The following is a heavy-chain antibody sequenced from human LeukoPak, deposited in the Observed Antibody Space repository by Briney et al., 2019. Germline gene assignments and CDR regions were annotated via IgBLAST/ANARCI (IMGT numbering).Heavy chain of an antibody. CDR1: GGSISSSNW. V-gene: IGHV4-4*02. J-gene: IGHJ6*03. Sequence: SETLSLTCAVSGGSISSSNWWSWIRQPPGKGLEWIGEIYHSGSTNYNPSLKSRVTISVDKSKTQFSLKLSSVTAADTAVYYCARNVLLWFGESHYYMDVWGKGTTVTISS. CDR3: ARNVLLWFGESHYYMDV. D-gene: IGHD3-10*01. CDR2: IYHSGST.